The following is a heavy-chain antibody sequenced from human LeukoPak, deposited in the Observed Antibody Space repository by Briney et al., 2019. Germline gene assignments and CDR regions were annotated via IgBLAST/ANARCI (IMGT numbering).Heavy chain of an antibody. J-gene: IGHJ2*01. D-gene: IGHD2-2*01. Sequence: ASVKVSCKASGYTLSTYGISWVRQAPGQGLEWMGWISGYNSDTKYAQNIQGRVTMTIDISTSTAYMELRSLRSGDTAVYFCARAQGPVVVVPGANWYFDLWGRGTLVTVSS. CDR3: ARAQGPVVVVPGANWYFDL. CDR1: GYTLSTYG. CDR2: ISGYNSDT. V-gene: IGHV1-18*01.